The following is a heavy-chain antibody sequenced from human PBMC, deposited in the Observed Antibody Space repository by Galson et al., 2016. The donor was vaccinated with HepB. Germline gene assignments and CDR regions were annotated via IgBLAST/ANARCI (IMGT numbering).Heavy chain of an antibody. CDR1: GFTFSNYA. Sequence: SLRLSCAASGFTFSNYAMHWVRQAPGKGLEWVSAISGHSSNTYYADSVRGRFTISRDNPENTPYLQMNSLRVEDTAIYYCVGDPQVFGEFGFDHWGLGTLVTVST. D-gene: IGHD3-10*01. CDR3: VGDPQVFGEFGFDH. V-gene: IGHV3-23*01. CDR2: ISGHSSNT. J-gene: IGHJ4*02.